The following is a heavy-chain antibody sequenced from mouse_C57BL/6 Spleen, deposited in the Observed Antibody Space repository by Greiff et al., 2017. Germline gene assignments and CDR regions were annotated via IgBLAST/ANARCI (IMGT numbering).Heavy chain of an antibody. Sequence: EVQLVESGPGLVKPSQSLSLTCSVTGYSITSGYYWNWIRQFPGNKLEWMGYISYDGSNNYNPSLKNRISITRDTSMNQFFLKLNSVTTEDTATYYCARDVWGTGTTVTVSS. CDR1: GYSITSGYY. CDR3: ARDV. J-gene: IGHJ1*03. V-gene: IGHV3-6*01. CDR2: ISYDGSN.